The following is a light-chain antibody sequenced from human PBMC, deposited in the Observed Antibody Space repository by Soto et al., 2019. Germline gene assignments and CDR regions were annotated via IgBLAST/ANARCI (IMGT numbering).Light chain of an antibody. J-gene: IGKJ4*01. CDR3: QQYGDSLLT. V-gene: IGKV3-20*01. Sequence: ENVLTQSPGTLSLSPGERATLSCRASQSISNSYLAWYQQKPGQTPSLLIYHASTRATGIPDRFSGSGSGTDFTLTISRLEPEDFAVYYCQQYGDSLLTFGGGTKVEIK. CDR2: HAS. CDR1: QSISNSY.